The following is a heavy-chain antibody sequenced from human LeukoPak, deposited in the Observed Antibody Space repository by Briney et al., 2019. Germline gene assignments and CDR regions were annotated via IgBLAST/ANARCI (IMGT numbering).Heavy chain of an antibody. CDR2: ISAYNGNT. V-gene: IGHV1-18*01. J-gene: IGHJ4*02. D-gene: IGHD2-8*01. Sequence: GASVKVSCKASGYTFTSYGISWVRQAPGQGLEWMGWISAYNGNTNYAQKLQGRVTMTTDTSTSTAYMELRSLRSDDTAVYYCAGGPKKYCTNGVCWFDYWGQGTLVTVSS. CDR3: AGGPKKYCTNGVCWFDY. CDR1: GYTFTSYG.